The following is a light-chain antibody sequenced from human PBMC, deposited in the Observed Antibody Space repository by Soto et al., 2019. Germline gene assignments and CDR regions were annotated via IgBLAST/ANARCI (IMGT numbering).Light chain of an antibody. J-gene: IGLJ2*01. V-gene: IGLV1-44*01. CDR2: STN. Sequence: QSVLTQPPSASGTPGQRVTISCSGSSSNIGSNSVNWYQQLPGTAPKPLIYSTNQRPSGVPDRFSGSKSDTSASLAISGLQSEDEADYYCAAWDDSLNGEVVFGGGTKLTVL. CDR1: SSNIGSNS. CDR3: AAWDDSLNGEVV.